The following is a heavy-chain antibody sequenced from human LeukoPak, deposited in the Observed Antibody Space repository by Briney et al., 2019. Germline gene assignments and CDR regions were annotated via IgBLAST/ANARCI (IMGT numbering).Heavy chain of an antibody. CDR3: ARDQRIAVAENYYYYGMDV. D-gene: IGHD6-19*01. CDR1: GGSISSYY. CDR2: IYYSGST. V-gene: IGHV4-59*01. Sequence: SETLSLTCTVSGGSISSYYWSWIRQPPGKGLEWIGYIYYSGSTNYNPSLKSRVTISVDTSKNQFSLKLSSVTAADTAVYYCARDQRIAVAENYYYYGMDVWGQGTTVTVSS. J-gene: IGHJ6*02.